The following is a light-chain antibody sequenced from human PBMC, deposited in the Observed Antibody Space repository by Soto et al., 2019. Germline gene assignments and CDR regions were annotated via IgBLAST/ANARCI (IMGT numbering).Light chain of an antibody. CDR2: EVT. CDR1: SSDVGGYTY. CDR3: SSYITSSTRV. Sequence: QSALTQPASVSGSPGQSITISCTGTSSDVGGYTYVSWYQQHPGKAPKLLIYEVTYRPSGVSNRFSGSKSGNTASLTISGLQADDEADYYCSSYITSSTRVFGTGTQLTVL. J-gene: IGLJ1*01. V-gene: IGLV2-14*01.